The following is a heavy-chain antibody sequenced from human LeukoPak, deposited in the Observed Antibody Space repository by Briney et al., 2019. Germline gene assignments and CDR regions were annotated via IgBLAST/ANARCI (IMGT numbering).Heavy chain of an antibody. CDR3: ARDQLLWFGELFHYYYYYGMDV. D-gene: IGHD3-10*01. Sequence: GGSLRLSCAAPGFTFSSYGMHWVRQAPGKGLEWVAVIWYDGSNKYYADSVKGRFTISRDNSKNTLYLQMNSLRAEDTAVYYCARDQLLWFGELFHYYYYYGMDVWGQGTTVTVSS. V-gene: IGHV3-33*01. CDR2: IWYDGSNK. J-gene: IGHJ6*02. CDR1: GFTFSSYG.